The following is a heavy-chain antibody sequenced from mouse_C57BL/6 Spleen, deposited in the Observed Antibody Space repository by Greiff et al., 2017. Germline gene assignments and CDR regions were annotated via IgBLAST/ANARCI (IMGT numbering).Heavy chain of an antibody. CDR2: ISGGGGNT. CDR3: ARHEGWNPLAY. D-gene: IGHD2-3*01. CDR1: GFTFRSYT. J-gene: IGHJ3*01. V-gene: IGHV5-9*01. Sequence: EVQLVESGGGLVKPGGSLKLSCAASGFTFRSYTMSWVRQTSEKRLEWVATISGGGGNTYSPDRLKGRFTISRDKAKNTLYLQMMSLRSEDTDLYYCARHEGWNPLAYWGQGTRVTVSA.